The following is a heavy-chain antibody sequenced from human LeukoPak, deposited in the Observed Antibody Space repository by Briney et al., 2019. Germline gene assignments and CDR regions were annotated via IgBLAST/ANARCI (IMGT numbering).Heavy chain of an antibody. CDR3: ARDTIVGATPFDY. CDR1: GGSISSGSYY. Sequence: PSETLSLTCTVSGGSISSGSYYWSWIRQPAGKGLEWIGRIYTSGSTNYNPSLKSRVTISVDTSENQFSLKLSSVTAADTAVYYCARDTIVGATPFDYWGQGTLVTVSS. V-gene: IGHV4-61*02. D-gene: IGHD1-26*01. CDR2: IYTSGST. J-gene: IGHJ4*02.